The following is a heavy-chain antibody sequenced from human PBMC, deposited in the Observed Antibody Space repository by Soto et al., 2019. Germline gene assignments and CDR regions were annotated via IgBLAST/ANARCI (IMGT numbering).Heavy chain of an antibody. CDR3: ACQKYCSSTSCPVAFDI. V-gene: IGHV1-46*01. J-gene: IGHJ3*02. Sequence: QVQLVQSGAEVKKPGASVKVSCKASGYTFTSYYMHWVRQAPGQGLEWMGIINPSGGSTSYAQKFQGRVTMTRDKSTSTVYMELSSLRSEDTAVYYCACQKYCSSTSCPVAFDIWGQGTMVTVSS. CDR1: GYTFTSYY. D-gene: IGHD2-2*01. CDR2: INPSGGST.